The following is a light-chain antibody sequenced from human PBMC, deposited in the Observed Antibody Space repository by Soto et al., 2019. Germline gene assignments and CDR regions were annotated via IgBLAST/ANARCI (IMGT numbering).Light chain of an antibody. CDR1: SSDVGRYNY. V-gene: IGLV2-8*01. Sequence: QSVLTQPPSASGSPGQSVTISCTGTSSDVGRYNYVSWYQQHPGKAPKLMIYEVSKRPSGVPDRFSASRSGNTASLTVSGLQAEDEADYYCSSYAGSNNLVFGGGTKLTVL. CDR3: SSYAGSNNLV. J-gene: IGLJ2*01. CDR2: EVS.